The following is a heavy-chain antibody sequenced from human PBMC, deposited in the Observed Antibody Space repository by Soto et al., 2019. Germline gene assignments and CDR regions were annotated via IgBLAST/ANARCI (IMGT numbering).Heavy chain of an antibody. Sequence: ASVKVSCKASGYTFTSYDINWVRQATGQGLEWMGWMNPNSGNTGYAQKFQGRVTMTRNTFISTAYMELSSLRSEDTAVYYCARGRPQKGGYCSSTSCYPYYYYYMDVWGKGTTVTVSS. CDR2: MNPNSGNT. CDR1: GYTFTSYD. J-gene: IGHJ6*03. V-gene: IGHV1-8*01. CDR3: ARGRPQKGGYCSSTSCYPYYYYYMDV. D-gene: IGHD2-2*01.